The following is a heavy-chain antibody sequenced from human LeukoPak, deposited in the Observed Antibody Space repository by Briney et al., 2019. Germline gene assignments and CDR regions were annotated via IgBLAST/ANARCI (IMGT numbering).Heavy chain of an antibody. Sequence: PGGSLRLSCAASGFTFDDYAMHWVRQAPGKGLEWVSGISWNSGSIGYADSVKGRFTISRDNAKNTLYLQMNSLRAEDTAVYYCARDYYDSRYDPWGQGTLVTVSS. CDR1: GFTFDDYA. J-gene: IGHJ5*02. CDR3: ARDYYDSRYDP. V-gene: IGHV3-9*01. D-gene: IGHD3-22*01. CDR2: ISWNSGSI.